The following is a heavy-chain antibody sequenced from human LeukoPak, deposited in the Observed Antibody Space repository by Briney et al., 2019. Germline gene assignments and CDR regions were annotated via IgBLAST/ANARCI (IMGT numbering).Heavy chain of an antibody. CDR1: GYTFTANY. Sequence: ASVTVSCKASGYTFTANYIHWVRQAPGQGLEWMGWIEPNSAAIRYAQKFQGRVTMTRDTSISTAYMELSRLRSDDTAVYYCARESCSSTSCHGWFDPWGQGTLVTVSS. CDR2: IEPNSAAI. V-gene: IGHV1-2*02. CDR3: ARESCSSTSCHGWFDP. J-gene: IGHJ5*02. D-gene: IGHD2-2*01.